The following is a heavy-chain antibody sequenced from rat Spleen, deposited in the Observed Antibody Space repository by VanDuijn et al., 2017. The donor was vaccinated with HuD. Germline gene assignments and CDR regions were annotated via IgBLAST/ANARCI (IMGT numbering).Heavy chain of an antibody. Sequence: EVQLVESGGGLVQSGGSLTLSCIASGLTFNNYWMTWIRQAPGKGLEWIASITHNDGNTWYPDSVRGRFTISRDDARSTLYLQMNSLRPEDTATYYCATGGSGYGFAYWGQGTLVSVSS. CDR2: ITHNDGNT. D-gene: IGHD4-3*01. CDR1: GLTFNNYW. CDR3: ATGGSGYGFAY. J-gene: IGHJ3*01. V-gene: IGHV5-31*01.